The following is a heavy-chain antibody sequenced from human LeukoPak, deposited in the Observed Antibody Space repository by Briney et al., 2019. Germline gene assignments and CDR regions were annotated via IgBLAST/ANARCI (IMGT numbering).Heavy chain of an antibody. CDR2: IYTTGST. CDR3: ARDVRGWSGFDY. CDR1: GGSISSYY. D-gene: IGHD3-3*01. V-gene: IGHV4-4*07. J-gene: IGHJ4*02. Sequence: PSETLSLTCSVYGGSISSYYWSWIRQPAGKGLEWIGRIYTTGSTDYNPPLKSRVTMSVDTSKNQFSLNLSSVTAADTAVYYCARDVRGWSGFDYWGQGTLVTVSS.